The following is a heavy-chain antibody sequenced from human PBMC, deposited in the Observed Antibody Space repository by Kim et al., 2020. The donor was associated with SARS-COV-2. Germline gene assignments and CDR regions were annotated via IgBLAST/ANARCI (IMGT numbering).Heavy chain of an antibody. CDR2: SGSS. CDR3: TGHYHYDA. J-gene: IGHJ4*02. Sequence: SGSSDHNPSLKSRVTLSLDTSRNQFSLNLSSVTAADTAIYFCTGHYHYDAWGQGAVVTVSS. D-gene: IGHD3-22*01. V-gene: IGHV4-61*07.